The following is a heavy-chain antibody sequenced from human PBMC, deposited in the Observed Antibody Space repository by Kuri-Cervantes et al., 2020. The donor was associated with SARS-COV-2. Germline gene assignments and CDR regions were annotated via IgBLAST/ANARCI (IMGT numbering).Heavy chain of an antibody. CDR2: VYDSGST. J-gene: IGHJ4*02. CDR3: ARGLPNWNWLYYFDY. CDR1: GGSISSDY. D-gene: IGHD1-7*01. V-gene: IGHV4-59*12. Sequence: SETLSLTCTISGGSISSDYWSWIRQPPGKGLEWIGYVYDSGSTNYNPSLKSRVTISVDTSKNQFSLKLSSVTAADTAVYYCARGLPNWNWLYYFDYWGQGTMATVSS.